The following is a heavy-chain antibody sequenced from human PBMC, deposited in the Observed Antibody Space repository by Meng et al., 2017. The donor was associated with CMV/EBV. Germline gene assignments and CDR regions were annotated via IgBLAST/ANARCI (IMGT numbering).Heavy chain of an antibody. V-gene: IGHV4-4*07. CDR1: CGTSSSYD. CDR3: ERAGLYYDDSSGHFDY. D-gene: IGHD3-22*01. Sequence: QRRRAPPELRKPSAALFIPCADLCGTSSSYDGSWSRQPGGKGLEPLGSIFTSRRNNYHPALKSRVTMPVDTAKIQFSPKMSPVTAADTAVYYCERAGLYYDDSSGHFDYWGQGTLVTVSS. J-gene: IGHJ4*02. CDR2: IFTSRRN.